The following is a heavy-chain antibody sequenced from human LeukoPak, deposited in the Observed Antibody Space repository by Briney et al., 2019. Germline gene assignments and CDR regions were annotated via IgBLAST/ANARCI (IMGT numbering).Heavy chain of an antibody. CDR3: ASCDYGDLYYFDY. J-gene: IGHJ4*02. D-gene: IGHD4-17*01. V-gene: IGHV3-11*04. CDR2: ISSSGSTI. CDR1: GFTFSDYY. Sequence: GGSLRLSCAASGFTFSDYYMSWIRQAPGKGLEWVSYISSSGSTIYYADSVKGRFTISRDNAKNSLYLQMNSLRAEDTAVYYCASCDYGDLYYFDYWGQGTLVTVSS.